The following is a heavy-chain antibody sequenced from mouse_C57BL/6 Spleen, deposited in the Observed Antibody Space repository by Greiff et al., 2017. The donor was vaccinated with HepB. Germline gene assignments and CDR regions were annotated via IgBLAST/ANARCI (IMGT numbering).Heavy chain of an antibody. CDR2: INPNNGGT. D-gene: IGHD2-3*01. Sequence: EVQLQQSGPELVKPGASVKISCKASGYTFTDYYMNWVKQSHGKSLEWIGDINPNNGGTSYNQKFKGKATLTVDKSSSTAYMELRSLTSEDSAVYYCARYPPPYDHFAYWGQGTLVTVSA. V-gene: IGHV1-26*01. CDR1: GYTFTDYY. J-gene: IGHJ3*01. CDR3: ARYPPPYDHFAY.